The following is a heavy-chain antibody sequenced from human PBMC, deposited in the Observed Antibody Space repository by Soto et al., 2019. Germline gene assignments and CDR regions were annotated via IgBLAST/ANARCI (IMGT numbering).Heavy chain of an antibody. Sequence: APVEVSCKASGYSFIDYAIHWVRQAPGQRLEWMGWISAGDGATKYLQEFQGRVTITRDTSATTAYQGRSSHRSEDTAVYYGGRDNDYDNVCGSLGYWRQGSLVTVSS. D-gene: IGHD3-16*01. CDR1: GYSFIDYA. V-gene: IGHV1-3*01. J-gene: IGHJ4*02. CDR3: GRDNDYDNVCGSLGY. CDR2: ISAGDGAT.